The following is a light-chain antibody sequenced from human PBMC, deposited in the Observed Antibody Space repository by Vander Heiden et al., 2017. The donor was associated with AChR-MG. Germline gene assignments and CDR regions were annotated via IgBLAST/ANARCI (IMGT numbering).Light chain of an antibody. Sequence: DIQMTQSPSTLSASVGDRVTITCRASQSISTWLAWYQQKSGKAPKLLIYKASSLESGVPSRFSGSGSGTEFTLTISSLQPDDFATYYCQHVNSYPWTFGQGTKLEIK. CDR1: QSISTW. J-gene: IGKJ2*02. CDR3: QHVNSYPWT. V-gene: IGKV1-5*03. CDR2: KAS.